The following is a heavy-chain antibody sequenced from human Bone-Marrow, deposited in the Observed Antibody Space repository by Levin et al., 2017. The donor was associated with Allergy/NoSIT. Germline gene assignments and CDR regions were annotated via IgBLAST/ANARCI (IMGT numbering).Heavy chain of an antibody. Sequence: GGSLRLSCTASGFTFSSFYMTWVRQPPGKGLEWVSTISGSGSTTYYADSVKGRLTISRDNSEKKLSLLMDSLTAEDTAVYYCARDSSWGYFDSWGQGTLVIVSS. CDR1: GFTFSSFY. D-gene: IGHD6-13*01. V-gene: IGHV3-23*01. J-gene: IGHJ4*02. CDR3: ARDSSWGYFDS. CDR2: ISGSGSTT.